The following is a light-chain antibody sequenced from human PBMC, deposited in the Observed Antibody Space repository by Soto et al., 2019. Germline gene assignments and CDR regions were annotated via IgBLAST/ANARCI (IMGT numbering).Light chain of an antibody. CDR3: AAWDDSLNAVL. J-gene: IGLJ2*01. CDR1: SSNIGANP. V-gene: IGLV1-44*01. Sequence: QSVLTQPPSASATPGQRVTISCSGSSSNIGANPVNWYRQLPGTAPKLLLYSDVQRPSGVPDRVSGAKSGTSASLAISALQSEDEADYFCAAWDDSLNAVLFGGGTKLTVL. CDR2: SDV.